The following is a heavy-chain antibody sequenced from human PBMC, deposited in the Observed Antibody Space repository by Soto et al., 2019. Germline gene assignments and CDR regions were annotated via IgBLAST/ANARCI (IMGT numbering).Heavy chain of an antibody. CDR2: ISGSGGST. D-gene: IGHD3-3*01. Sequence: GESLKISCTASGFTFSSYAMRWVRQAPGKGLEWVSAISGSGGSTYYADSVKGRFTISRDNSKNTLYLQMNSLRAEDTAVYYCAKLSRKLRFLEWLSLFDYWGQGTLVTVSS. CDR1: GFTFSSYA. J-gene: IGHJ4*02. V-gene: IGHV3-23*01. CDR3: AKLSRKLRFLEWLSLFDY.